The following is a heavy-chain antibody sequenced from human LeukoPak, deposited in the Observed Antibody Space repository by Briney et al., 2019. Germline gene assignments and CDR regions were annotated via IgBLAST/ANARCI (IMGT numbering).Heavy chain of an antibody. V-gene: IGHV4-38-2*02. Sequence: SETLSLTCTVSGYSISSGYYWGWIRQPPGKGLEWIGSIYHSGSTYYNPSLKSRVTISVDTSKNQFSLKLSSVTAADTAVYYCARGGVGLWLNYYYMDVWGKGTTVTVSS. CDR2: IYHSGST. D-gene: IGHD5-18*01. J-gene: IGHJ6*03. CDR3: ARGGVGLWLNYYYMDV. CDR1: GYSISSGYY.